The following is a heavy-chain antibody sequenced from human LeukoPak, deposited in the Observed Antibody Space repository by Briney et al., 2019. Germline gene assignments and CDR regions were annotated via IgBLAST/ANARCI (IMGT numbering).Heavy chain of an antibody. V-gene: IGHV3-48*01. CDR1: GFTFSSYN. J-gene: IGHJ6*02. D-gene: IGHD2-8*01. CDR3: ASMLRDVGWNYGVDV. CDR2: ISTAFNSTK. Sequence: GGSLRLSCTASGFTFSSYNMNWVRQAPGKGLEWVSYISTAFNSTKYYADSVKGRFTISRDNAKNSLYLQMDSLRAEDTAVYYCASMLRDVGWNYGVDVWGQGTTVTVSS.